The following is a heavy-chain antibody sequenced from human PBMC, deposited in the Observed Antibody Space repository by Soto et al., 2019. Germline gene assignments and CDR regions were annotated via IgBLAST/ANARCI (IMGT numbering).Heavy chain of an antibody. CDR1: GGTFSSYT. J-gene: IGHJ6*02. Sequence: QVQLVQSGAEVKKPGSSVKVSCKASGGTFSSYTISWVRQAPGQGLEWMGRIIPILGIANYAQKFQGRVTITADKSTSTAYMELSSLRSEDTAVYYCARSQFQYCSSTSCYVYYGMDVWGQGTTVTVSS. CDR2: IIPILGIA. V-gene: IGHV1-69*02. CDR3: ARSQFQYCSSTSCYVYYGMDV. D-gene: IGHD2-2*01.